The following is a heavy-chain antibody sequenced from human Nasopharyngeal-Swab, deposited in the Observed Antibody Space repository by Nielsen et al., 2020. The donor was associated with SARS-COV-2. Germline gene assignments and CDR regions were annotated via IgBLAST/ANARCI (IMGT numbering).Heavy chain of an antibody. J-gene: IGHJ3*02. Sequence: SKTLSPIFPVLGGSISGYDWSWIRQPPGKGLEWIGYIYYSGSTNYKPTLKSPVTISVDTSKNQFSMKLSSVTDADTAVYYCARESPAACTAFDIWGQGTMVTVSS. D-gene: IGHD6-13*01. CDR3: ARESPAACTAFDI. CDR1: GGSISGYD. CDR2: IYYSGST. V-gene: IGHV4-59*13.